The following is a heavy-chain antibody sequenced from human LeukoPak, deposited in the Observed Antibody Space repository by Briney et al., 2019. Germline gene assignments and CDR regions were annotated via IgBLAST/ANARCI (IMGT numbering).Heavy chain of an antibody. V-gene: IGHV3-48*03. CDR1: GFTFSGYE. CDR3: ARDYSYGVHYYFDY. Sequence: PGGSLRLSCAASGFTFSGYEMNWVRQAPGKGLEWVSYISTFGGTIYYADSVKGRFTISRDNAKKSLYLQMNGLRAEGTAVYYCARDYSYGVHYYFDYWGQGALVTVSS. J-gene: IGHJ4*02. CDR2: ISTFGGTI. D-gene: IGHD5-18*01.